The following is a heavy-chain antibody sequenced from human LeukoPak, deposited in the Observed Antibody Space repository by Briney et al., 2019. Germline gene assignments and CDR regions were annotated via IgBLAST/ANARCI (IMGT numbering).Heavy chain of an antibody. V-gene: IGHV3-74*01. CDR3: ARDDSSGGEVDY. CDR1: GFTFSSNW. CDR2: INGDGSST. J-gene: IGHJ4*02. D-gene: IGHD3-22*01. Sequence: GGSLGLSCAASGFTFSSNWRNWVRQAPGKGLLWVSRINGDGSSTSYADSVKGRFTISRDNAKNTLYLQMNSLRAEDTAVYYCARDDSSGGEVDYWGQGTLVTVSS.